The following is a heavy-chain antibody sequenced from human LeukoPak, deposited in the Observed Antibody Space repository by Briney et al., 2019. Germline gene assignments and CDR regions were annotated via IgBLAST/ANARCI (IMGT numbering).Heavy chain of an antibody. V-gene: IGHV3-33*01. D-gene: IGHD1/OR15-1a*01. J-gene: IGHJ6*02. CDR3: AREITGTGYYGMDV. Sequence: GGSLRLSCAASGFTFSSYGIHWVRQAPGKGLEGVALIWYDGTNKYYADSVKGRFTISRDNSKNTLYLQMNSLRAEDTALYYCAREITGTGYYGMDVWGQGTTVTVSS. CDR2: IWYDGTNK. CDR1: GFTFSSYG.